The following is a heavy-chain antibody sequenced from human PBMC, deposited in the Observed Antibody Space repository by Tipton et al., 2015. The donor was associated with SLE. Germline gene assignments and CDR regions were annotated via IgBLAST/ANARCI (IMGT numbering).Heavy chain of an antibody. V-gene: IGHV4-39*07. CDR3: ARRKTASWEGWFDP. CDR2: IYYSGSS. CDR1: GGSISSSSYY. J-gene: IGHJ5*02. D-gene: IGHD2-2*01. Sequence: LRLSCTVSGGSISSSSYYWDWIRQPPGKGLEWIGSIYYSGSSYYNPSLKSRVTISLDTSKSQFSLKLNSVTAADTAIYFCARRKTASWEGWFDPWGQGTLVTVSS.